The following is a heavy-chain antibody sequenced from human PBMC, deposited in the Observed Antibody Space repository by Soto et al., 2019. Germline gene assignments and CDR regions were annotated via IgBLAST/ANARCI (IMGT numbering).Heavy chain of an antibody. CDR1: GYTFTNYN. D-gene: IGHD6-25*01. V-gene: IGHV1-8*01. CDR3: AREAASDPSFYYHYMDV. J-gene: IGHJ6*03. CDR2: MNPNTGNT. Sequence: QEQLVQSGAEGKKPGAPVKVSCKASGYTFTNYNINWVRQATGQGLEWMGWMNPNTGNTGYSEKFQGRVTMTRNSSINTAYMELSGLRSDDTAVYYCAREAASDPSFYYHYMDVWGKGTTVTVSS.